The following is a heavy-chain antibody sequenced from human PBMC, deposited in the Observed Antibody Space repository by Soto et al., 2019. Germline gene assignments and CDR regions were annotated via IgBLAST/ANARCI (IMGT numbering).Heavy chain of an antibody. V-gene: IGHV3-23*01. CDR1: GFTFSSYA. D-gene: IGHD2-21*01. J-gene: IGHJ6*02. CDR2: ISGSGGST. Sequence: PGGSLRLSCAASGFTFSSYAMSWVRQAPGKGLEWVSAISGSGGSTYYADSVKDRFTISRDNSKKTLYLQMNSLRAEDTAVYYCAKDWYSISLLGYYYYGMDVWGQGTTVTVSS. CDR3: AKDWYSISLLGYYYYGMDV.